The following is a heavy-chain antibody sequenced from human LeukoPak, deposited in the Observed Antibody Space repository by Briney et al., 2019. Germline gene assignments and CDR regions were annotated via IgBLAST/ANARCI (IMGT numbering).Heavy chain of an antibody. D-gene: IGHD3-10*01. J-gene: IGHJ4*02. Sequence: GGSLRLSCAASGFTFSSYWMHWVRQAPGEGLEWVSLIYSDGSTTRYVDSVKGRFTISRDNAKNTLYLQMNSLRAEDTAVYYCARVADGSGSPFDYRGQGTLVTVSS. CDR2: IYSDGSTT. CDR1: GFTFSSYW. CDR3: ARVADGSGSPFDY. V-gene: IGHV3-74*01.